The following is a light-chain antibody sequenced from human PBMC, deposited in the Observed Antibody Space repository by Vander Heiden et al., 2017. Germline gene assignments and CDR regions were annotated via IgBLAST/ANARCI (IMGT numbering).Light chain of an antibody. CDR3: QQSDSTLLT. J-gene: IGKJ4*01. Sequence: DIQMTQSPSSLSASVGDRVTITCRASQSISSYLNWYQQKPGKAPKLLIYAASSLQSGVPSRFSGSGSGTVFTLTISRLQPEDFATYYCQQSDSTLLTFGGGTKVEIK. CDR2: AAS. CDR1: QSISSY. V-gene: IGKV1-39*01.